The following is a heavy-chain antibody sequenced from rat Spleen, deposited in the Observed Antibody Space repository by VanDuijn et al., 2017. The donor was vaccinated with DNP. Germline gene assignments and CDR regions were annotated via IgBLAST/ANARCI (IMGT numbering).Heavy chain of an antibody. Sequence: EVQLVESGGGLVQPGRSLKLSCAASGFTFSDYNMAWVRQAPKKGLEWVATISYDGSSTYYRDSVKGRFTISRDNAKSTLYLQMDSLRSEDTATYYCARQGGTTEDYWGQGVMVTVSA. D-gene: IGHD1-5*01. CDR2: ISYDGSST. CDR3: ARQGGTTEDY. CDR1: GFTFSDYN. J-gene: IGHJ2*01. V-gene: IGHV5-7*01.